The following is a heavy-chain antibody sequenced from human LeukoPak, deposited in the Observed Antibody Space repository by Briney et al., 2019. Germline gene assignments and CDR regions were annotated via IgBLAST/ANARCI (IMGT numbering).Heavy chain of an antibody. D-gene: IGHD3-22*01. CDR2: INPSGGST. CDR3: ARSPRMDSSGYYDYFDY. Sequence: ASVKVSCKASGYTFTSYYMHWVRQAPGQGLEWMGIINPSGGSTSYAQKFQGRVTMTRDTSTSTVYMELSSLRSEDTAVYYCARSPRMDSSGYYDYFDYWGQGTLVTVSS. CDR1: GYTFTSYY. V-gene: IGHV1-46*01. J-gene: IGHJ4*02.